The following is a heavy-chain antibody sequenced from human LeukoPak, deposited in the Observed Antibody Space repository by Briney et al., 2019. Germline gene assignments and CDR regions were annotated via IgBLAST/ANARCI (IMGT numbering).Heavy chain of an antibody. CDR3: ATGYTSGTRIDY. CDR2: ISSSSSDI. D-gene: IGHD6-19*01. J-gene: IGHJ4*02. V-gene: IGHV3-21*01. Sequence: GGSLRLSCAASGFTFSSYAMSWVRQAPGKGLEWVSAISSSSSDIYYTDSVKGRFTISRDNANNFLYLQVSSLRAEDTAVYYCATGYTSGTRIDYWGQGTLVSVSS. CDR1: GFTFSSYA.